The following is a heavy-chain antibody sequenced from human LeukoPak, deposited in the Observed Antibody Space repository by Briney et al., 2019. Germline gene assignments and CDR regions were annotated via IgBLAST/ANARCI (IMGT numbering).Heavy chain of an antibody. Sequence: GASVKVSCKASGGTFSSYAISWARQAPGQGLEWMGGIIPIFGTANYAQKFQGRVTITTDESTSTAYMELSSLRSEDTAVYYCASGWLQSPFDYWGQGTLVTVSS. CDR1: GGTFSSYA. CDR2: IIPIFGTA. D-gene: IGHD5-24*01. CDR3: ASGWLQSPFDY. V-gene: IGHV1-69*05. J-gene: IGHJ4*02.